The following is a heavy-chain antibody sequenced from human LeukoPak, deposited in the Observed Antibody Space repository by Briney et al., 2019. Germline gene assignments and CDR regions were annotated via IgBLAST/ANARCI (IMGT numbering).Heavy chain of an antibody. D-gene: IGHD3-10*01. CDR3: ARDRGNYYGSGSYSD. CDR2: IYYSGST. J-gene: IGHJ4*02. V-gene: IGHV4-39*07. CDR1: GGSISSSSYY. Sequence: PSETLSLTCTVSGGSISSSSYYWGWIRQPPGKGLEWIGSIYYSGSTYYNPSLKSRVTISVDTSKNQFSLKLSSVTAADTAVYYCARDRGNYYGSGSYSDWGQGTLVTVSS.